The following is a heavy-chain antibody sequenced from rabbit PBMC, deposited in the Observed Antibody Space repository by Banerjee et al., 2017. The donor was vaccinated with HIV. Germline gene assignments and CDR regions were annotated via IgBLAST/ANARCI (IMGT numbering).Heavy chain of an antibody. CDR1: GFSFSSTYH. J-gene: IGHJ4*01. CDR3: ARNVQTITTGTNL. D-gene: IGHD7-1*01. CDR2: IAGDSDKT. V-gene: IGHV1S45*01. Sequence: QEQLEESGGDLVKPEGSLTLTCTASGFSFSSTYHMCWVRQAPGKGLEWIGCIAGDSDKTAYASWAKGRFTISKTSSTTVTLQLNSLTAADTATYFCARNVQTITTGTNLWGQGTLVTVS.